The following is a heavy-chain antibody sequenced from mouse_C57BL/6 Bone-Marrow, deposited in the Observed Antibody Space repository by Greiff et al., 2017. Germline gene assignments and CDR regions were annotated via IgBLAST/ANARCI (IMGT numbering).Heavy chain of an antibody. J-gene: IGHJ1*03. CDR1: EYEFPSHD. CDR3: ARHITTVVARYFDV. V-gene: IGHV5-2*01. Sequence: EVKLQESGGGLVQPGESLKLSCESNEYEFPSHDMSWVRKTPEKRLELVAAINSDGGSTYYPDTMERRFIISRDNTKKTLYLQMSSLRSEDTALYYCARHITTVVARYFDVWGTGTTVTVSS. CDR2: INSDGGST. D-gene: IGHD1-1*01.